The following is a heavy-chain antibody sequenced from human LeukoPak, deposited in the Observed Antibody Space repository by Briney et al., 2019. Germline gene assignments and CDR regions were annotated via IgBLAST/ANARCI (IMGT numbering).Heavy chain of an antibody. D-gene: IGHD5-18*01. CDR2: ISSSSSYI. CDR3: CTHPLAMAVAYGMDV. V-gene: IGHV3-21*01. Sequence: PGGSLRLSCTASGFTFNGYGMNWVRQAPGKGLEWVSSISSSSSYIYYADSVKGRFTISRDNAKNSLYLQMNSLRAEDTAVYYCCTHPLAMAVAYGMDVWGQGTTVTVSS. J-gene: IGHJ6*02. CDR1: GFTFNGYG.